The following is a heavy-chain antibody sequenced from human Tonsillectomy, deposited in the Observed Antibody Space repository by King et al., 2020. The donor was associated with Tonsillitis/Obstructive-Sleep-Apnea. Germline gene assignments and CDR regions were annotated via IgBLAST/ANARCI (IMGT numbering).Heavy chain of an antibody. Sequence: VQLQQWGAGLLKPSETLSLTCAVYGGSFSGYYWSWIRQPPGKGLEWIGEINHSGSTNYNPSLKSRVTISVDTSKNQFSLELSSVTAADTAVYYWGRQGGGYPFDFWGQGTLVTVSS. CDR1: GGSFSGYY. CDR3: GRQGGGYPFDF. D-gene: IGHD3-22*01. CDR2: INHSGST. J-gene: IGHJ4*02. V-gene: IGHV4-34*01.